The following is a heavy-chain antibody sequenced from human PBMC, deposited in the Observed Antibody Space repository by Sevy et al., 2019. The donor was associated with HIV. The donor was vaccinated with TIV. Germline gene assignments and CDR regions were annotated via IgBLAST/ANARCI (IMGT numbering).Heavy chain of an antibody. D-gene: IGHD2-15*01. J-gene: IGHJ6*02. CDR3: AKGLCSGATCPRDYYYYGMDV. V-gene: IGHV3-23*01. CDR2: ISGSGRFT. CDR1: EFTFSSYA. Sequence: GGSLRLSCSASEFTFSSYAMSWVRQAPGKGLEWVSSISGSGRFTYYADFVEGRFIISRINSKNTLSVQMNSLRAEDTAVYYCAKGLCSGATCPRDYYYYGMDVWGQGTTVTVSS.